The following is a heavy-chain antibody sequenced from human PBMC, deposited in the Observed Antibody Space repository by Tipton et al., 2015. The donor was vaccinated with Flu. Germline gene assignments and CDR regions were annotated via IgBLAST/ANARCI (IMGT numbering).Heavy chain of an antibody. CDR2: ISAYNGNT. CDR1: GYTFTNYG. Sequence: QSGPEVKKPGASVKVSCKASGYTFTNYGINWVRQAPGQGLEWMGWISAYNGNTDYAQKFQGRVTMTTDTSTGTAYMELRSLRSDDTAIYYCARDQASTGWFNPWGLGTLVTVSS. V-gene: IGHV1-18*01. D-gene: IGHD1-1*01. J-gene: IGHJ5*02. CDR3: ARDQASTGWFNP.